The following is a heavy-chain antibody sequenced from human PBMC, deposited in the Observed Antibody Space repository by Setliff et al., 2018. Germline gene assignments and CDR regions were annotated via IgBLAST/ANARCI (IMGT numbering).Heavy chain of an antibody. D-gene: IGHD4-4*01. J-gene: IGHJ5*02. CDR3: TTGPRDSRNYLNWFNP. Sequence: GGSLRLSCSVSGITFKNAWMTWVRQAPGKGPEWVGRIKSSTEGATSDYGAPAKGRFTISRDDSKNMVFLQMNNLRTEDTGFYYCTTGPRDSRNYLNWFNPWGQGTLVTVSS. CDR2: IKSSTEGATS. CDR1: GITFKNAW. V-gene: IGHV3-15*01.